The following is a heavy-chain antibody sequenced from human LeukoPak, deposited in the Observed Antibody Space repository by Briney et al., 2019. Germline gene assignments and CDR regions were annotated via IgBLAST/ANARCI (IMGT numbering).Heavy chain of an antibody. CDR3: ARDGFGGY. CDR2: TSYSGST. CDR1: GGSISSYY. J-gene: IGHJ4*02. V-gene: IGHV4-59*01. D-gene: IGHD2-15*01. Sequence: SETLSLTCTVSGGSISSYYWSWIRQPPGKGLEWIGYTSYSGSTNYNPSLKSRVTISVDTSKNQFSLKLTSVTAADTAVYYCARDGFGGYWGQGTLVTVSS.